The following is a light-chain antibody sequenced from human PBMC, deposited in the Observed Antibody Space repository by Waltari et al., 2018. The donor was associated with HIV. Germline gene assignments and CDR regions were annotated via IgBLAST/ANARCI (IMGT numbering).Light chain of an antibody. CDR2: EAS. J-gene: IGKJ1*01. V-gene: IGKV1-5*03. Sequence: DIQMTQFPSTLSASVGDRVTITCRASQSIHKWLAWYRQKPGKAPKLLIYEASTLESGVSSRFSGSGSATEFTLTISSLQPDDFATYYCQQYQSYAPWTFGQGSKVEI. CDR3: QQYQSYAPWT. CDR1: QSIHKW.